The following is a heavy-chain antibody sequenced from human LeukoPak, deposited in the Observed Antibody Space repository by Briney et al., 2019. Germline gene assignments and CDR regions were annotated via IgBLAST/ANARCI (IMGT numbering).Heavy chain of an antibody. V-gene: IGHV3-30*02. CDR3: AKGRDGYNYDYFDY. CDR2: IRYDAINK. D-gene: IGHD5-24*01. Sequence: PGGSLRLSCAASGFTFSTYGMHWVRQAPGKGLEWVAFIRYDAINKYYADSVKGRFTISRDNSKNTLYLQMNSLRAEDTAVYYCAKGRDGYNYDYFDYWGQGTLVTVSS. J-gene: IGHJ4*02. CDR1: GFTFSTYG.